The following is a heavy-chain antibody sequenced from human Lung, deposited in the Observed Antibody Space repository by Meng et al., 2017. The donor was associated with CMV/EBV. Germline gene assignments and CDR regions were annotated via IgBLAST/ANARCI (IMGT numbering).Heavy chain of an antibody. D-gene: IGHD3-22*01. CDR2: TYYRSKWYN. J-gene: IGHJ5*02. CDR1: GYNVSRNSAA. CDR3: ARDLNYYDSRGNYYVEWRDP. Sequence: SCAISGYNVSRNSAAWNWIRQSPSRGLEWLGRTYYRSKWYNDFAPSVKSRITFNPDTSKNQLSLHLTSVTPEDTAVYYCARDLNYYDSRGNYYVEWRDPWGQGTXVNVSS. V-gene: IGHV6-1*01.